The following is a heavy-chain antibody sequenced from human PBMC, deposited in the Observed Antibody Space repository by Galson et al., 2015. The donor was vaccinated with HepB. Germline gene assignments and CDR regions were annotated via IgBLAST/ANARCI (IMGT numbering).Heavy chain of an antibody. CDR1: GFTFSNFA. D-gene: IGHD6-19*01. CDR3: AKRVSGYYFDY. Sequence: SLRLSCAASGFTFSNFAMSWVRQAPGKGLEWVSTISPGGGTTYYADSVKGRFTISRDNSKNTLYLQMNSLRAEDTAVYYCAKRVSGYYFDYWGQGTLVTVSS. V-gene: IGHV3-23*01. J-gene: IGHJ4*02. CDR2: ISPGGGTT.